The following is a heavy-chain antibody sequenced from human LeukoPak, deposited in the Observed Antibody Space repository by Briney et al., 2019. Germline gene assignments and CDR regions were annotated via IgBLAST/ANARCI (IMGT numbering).Heavy chain of an antibody. V-gene: IGHV3-23*01. CDR1: GFTFSSYA. CDR2: ISGSGGST. J-gene: IGHJ5*02. D-gene: IGHD2-2*01. CDR3: AKDVGTYCSSTSCYYNWFDP. Sequence: GGCLRLSCAASGFTFSSYAMGWVRQAPGRGLEWVSAISGSGGSTYYADSVKGRFTISRDNSKNTLYLQMNSLRAEDTAVYYCAKDVGTYCSSTSCYYNWFDPWGQGTLVTVSS.